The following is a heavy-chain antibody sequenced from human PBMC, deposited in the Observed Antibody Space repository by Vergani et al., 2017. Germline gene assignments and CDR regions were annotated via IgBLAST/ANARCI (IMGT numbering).Heavy chain of an antibody. CDR1: GYSFTSYW. J-gene: IGHJ4*02. V-gene: IGHV5-10-1*03. CDR2: IDPSDSYT. CDR3: ARQGYCSGGSCYRQFDY. Sequence: EVQLVQSGAEVKKPGESLRISCKGSGYSFTSYWISWVRQMPGKGLEWVGRIDPSDSYTNYSPSFQGHVTISADKSISTACLQWSSLKASDPAMYYCARQGYCSGGSCYRQFDYWGQGTLVTVSS. D-gene: IGHD2-15*01.